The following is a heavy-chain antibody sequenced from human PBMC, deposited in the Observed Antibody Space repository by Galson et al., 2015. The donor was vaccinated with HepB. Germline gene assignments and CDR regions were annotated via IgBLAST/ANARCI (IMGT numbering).Heavy chain of an antibody. CDR2: IKQDGSEK. CDR3: AREGVLPGYYFDY. J-gene: IGHJ4*02. Sequence: SLRLSCAASGFTFSSYWMSWVRQAPGKGLEWVANIKQDGSEKYYVDSVKGRFTISRDNAKNSLYLQMNSLRAEDTAVYYCAREGVLPGYYFDYWGQGTLVTVSS. V-gene: IGHV3-7*01. CDR1: GFTFSSYW. D-gene: IGHD2-8*02.